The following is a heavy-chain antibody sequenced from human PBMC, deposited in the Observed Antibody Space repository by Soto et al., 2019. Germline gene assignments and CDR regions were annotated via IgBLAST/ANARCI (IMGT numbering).Heavy chain of an antibody. J-gene: IGHJ5*02. V-gene: IGHV3-48*02. CDR1: GFTFGSNS. CDR3: ARVIWSGHLTSDL. D-gene: IGHD3-3*01. Sequence: VGSLRLSCGASGFTFGSNSRNSVRQAPGKGLEWISYISSSSSTIYADSVKGRFTISRDNAKNSLYLQMNSLRDEDTAVYYCARVIWSGHLTSDLWGQGTLVTVSS. CDR2: ISSSSST.